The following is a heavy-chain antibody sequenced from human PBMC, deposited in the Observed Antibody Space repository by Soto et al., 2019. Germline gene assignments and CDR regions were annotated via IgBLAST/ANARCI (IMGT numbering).Heavy chain of an antibody. Sequence: QVQLQESGPGLVKPSQTLSLTCTVSGGSISSGDYYWSWIRQPPGKGLEWIGYIYYSGSTYYNPSHKSRVTISVDTSKNQFSLKLSSVTAADTAVYYCARYCSGGSCYNGMDVWGQGTTVTVSS. CDR2: IYYSGST. CDR1: GGSISSGDYY. CDR3: ARYCSGGSCYNGMDV. V-gene: IGHV4-30-4*01. J-gene: IGHJ6*02. D-gene: IGHD2-15*01.